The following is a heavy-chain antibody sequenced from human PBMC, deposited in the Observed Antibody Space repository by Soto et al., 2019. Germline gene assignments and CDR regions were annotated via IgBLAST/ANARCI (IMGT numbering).Heavy chain of an antibody. CDR1: GFTFSHYA. V-gene: IGHV3-23*01. Sequence: PGGSLRLSCAASGFTFSHYAMSWVRQAPGKGLEWISAISGSGGSTFYSDSVKGRFTISRDNSRNTLYLQMNSLRAEDTALYYCAKGEYTYGLFDYWRPRTLVTVSS. CDR2: ISGSGGST. CDR3: AKGEYTYGLFDY. J-gene: IGHJ4*02. D-gene: IGHD5-18*01.